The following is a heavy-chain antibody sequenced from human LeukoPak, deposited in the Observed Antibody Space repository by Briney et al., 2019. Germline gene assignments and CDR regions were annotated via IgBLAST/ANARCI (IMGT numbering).Heavy chain of an antibody. CDR2: IIPILDIA. CDR1: GGTFSSYA. V-gene: IGHV1-69*04. CDR3: ARDKCGGSCAYCGGDRYSHA. D-gene: IGHD2-21*02. Sequence: ASVKVSCKASGGTFSSYAISWVRQAPGQGLKWMGRIIPILDIANYAQKFQGRVTITADKSTSTAYMELSSLRSEDTAVYYCARDKCGGSCAYCGGDRYSHAWGQGTLVTVSS. J-gene: IGHJ4*02.